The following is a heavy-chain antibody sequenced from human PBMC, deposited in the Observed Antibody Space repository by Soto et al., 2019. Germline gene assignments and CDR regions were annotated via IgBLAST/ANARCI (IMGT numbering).Heavy chain of an antibody. J-gene: IGHJ4*02. CDR1: GYTYTSYG. CDR3: TRERCLTASTLLGY. D-gene: IGHD2-21*01. CDR2: VSTYNGNT. V-gene: IGHV1-18*01. Sequence: QVQLVQSGAEVKKPGASVKVSCKASGYTYTSYGINWVRQAPGQGLEWLGRVSTYNGNTKYAQKVQGRVTMTTDTSTSTAYMELRSLRSDDTAVYYCTRERCLTASTLLGYWGQGTLVTVSS.